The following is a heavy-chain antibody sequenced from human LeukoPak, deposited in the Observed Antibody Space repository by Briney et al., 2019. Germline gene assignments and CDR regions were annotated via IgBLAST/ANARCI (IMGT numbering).Heavy chain of an antibody. V-gene: IGHV3-48*02. J-gene: IGHJ4*02. CDR1: GFTFSSYS. D-gene: IGHD3-22*01. CDR2: ISSSSSTI. Sequence: GGSLRLSCAASGFTFSSYSMNWVRQAPGKGLEWVSYISSSSSTIYYADSVKGRFTISRDNAKNSLYLQMNSLRDEDTAVYYCAREGLLDYDSSGSLDYWGQGTLVTVSS. CDR3: AREGLLDYDSSGSLDY.